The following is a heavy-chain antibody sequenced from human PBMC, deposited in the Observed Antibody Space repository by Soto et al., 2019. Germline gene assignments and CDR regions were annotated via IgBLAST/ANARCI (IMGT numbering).Heavy chain of an antibody. D-gene: IGHD6-19*01. Sequence: EVQLLESGGGLVQPGGSLRLSCAASGFTFSSYAMSWVRQAPGKGLEWVSAISGSGGTTYYADSVKGRFTFSRDNSKNTLYLQMNSRRAEDTAVYDCAKTANGWLGAFDIWGQGTMVTVSS. CDR1: GFTFSSYA. J-gene: IGHJ3*02. V-gene: IGHV3-23*01. CDR2: ISGSGGTT. CDR3: AKTANGWLGAFDI.